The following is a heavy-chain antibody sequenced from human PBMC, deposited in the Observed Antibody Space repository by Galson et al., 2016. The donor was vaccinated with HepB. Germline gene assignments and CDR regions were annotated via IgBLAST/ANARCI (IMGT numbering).Heavy chain of an antibody. D-gene: IGHD3-10*01. J-gene: IGHJ4*02. CDR2: ITSSSSLI. CDR3: ARVVYGSGSYYRFYDY. V-gene: IGHV3-48*01. CDR1: GFNLNSYS. Sequence: SLRLSCAVFGFNLNSYSMNWVRQAPGKGLEWISYITSSSSLIFYADSVKGRFTISRDNARNSLYLQMNIPRAEDTAVYYCARVVYGSGSYYRFYDYWGQGTLVTVSS.